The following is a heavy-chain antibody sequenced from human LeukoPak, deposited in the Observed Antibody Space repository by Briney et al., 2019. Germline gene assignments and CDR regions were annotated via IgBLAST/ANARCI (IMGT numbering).Heavy chain of an antibody. CDR2: LWYDGSNK. D-gene: IGHD1-26*01. CDR3: AKDPRGSYSRDYYYYMDV. Sequence: GGSLRLSCAASGFAFSSYGMHWVRQAPGKGLEWVAALWYDGSNKYYADSVKGRFTISRDNSKNTLYLQMNSLRAEDAAGYYCAKDPRGSYSRDYYYYMDVWGKGTTVTVSS. CDR1: GFAFSSYG. V-gene: IGHV3-33*06. J-gene: IGHJ6*03.